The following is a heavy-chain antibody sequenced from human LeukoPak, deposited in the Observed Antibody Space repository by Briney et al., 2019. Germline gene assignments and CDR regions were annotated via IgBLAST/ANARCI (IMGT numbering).Heavy chain of an antibody. J-gene: IGHJ4*02. D-gene: IGHD3-16*01. CDR2: ISGSGSTI. Sequence: GESLRLSCAASGVTFSSYSMSWVRQAPGRGLECVCSISGSGSTIYYAASVKGRFTISRDNSKTPPYLQMTSMRVEDTALYYCAKALRVGGESSAGPLDHWGQGTLVTVSS. CDR3: AKALRVGGESSAGPLDH. V-gene: IGHV3-23*01. CDR1: GVTFSSYS.